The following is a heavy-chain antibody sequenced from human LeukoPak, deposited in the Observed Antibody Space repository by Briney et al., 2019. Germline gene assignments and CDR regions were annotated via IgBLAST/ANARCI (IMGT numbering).Heavy chain of an antibody. CDR2: IGWGSNVI. CDR1: GFTFSSYS. CDR3: ARDPGYSYALDY. V-gene: IGHV3-48*02. J-gene: IGHJ4*02. D-gene: IGHD5-18*01. Sequence: GGSLRLSCTASGFTFSSYSMNWVRQAPGKGLEWLSYIGWGSNVIYYADSVKGRFTTSRDDAKNSLFLQMNSLTDEDTAVYYCARDPGYSYALDYWGRGTLVTVSS.